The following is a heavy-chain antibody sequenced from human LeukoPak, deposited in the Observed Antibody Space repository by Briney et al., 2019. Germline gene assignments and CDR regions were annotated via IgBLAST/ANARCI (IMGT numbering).Heavy chain of an antibody. CDR1: GFTFSNYA. V-gene: IGHV3-7*01. CDR3: ARDLFSGSNYKPHFDY. CDR2: IKQDGSEK. Sequence: PGGSLRLSCAASGFTFSNYAMSWVRQAPGKGLEWVANIKQDGSEKYYVDSVKGRFTISRDNAKNSLYLQMNSLRAEDTAVYYCARDLFSGSNYKPHFDYWGQGTLVTVSS. J-gene: IGHJ4*02. D-gene: IGHD3-10*01.